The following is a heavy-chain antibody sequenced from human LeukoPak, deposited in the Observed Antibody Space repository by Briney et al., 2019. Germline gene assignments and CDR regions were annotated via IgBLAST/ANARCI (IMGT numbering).Heavy chain of an antibody. V-gene: IGHV4-61*01. CDR2: IYYSGST. CDR3: ASARGYCSSTSCYVAVGSLDY. J-gene: IGHJ4*02. Sequence: SETLSLTCTVSGGSVSSGNYYWSWIRQPPGKGLEWIGHIYYSGSTNYNPSLKSRVTISVDTSKNQFSLKLSSVTAADTAVYYCASARGYCSSTSCYVAVGSLDYWGQGTLVTVSS. D-gene: IGHD2-2*01. CDR1: GGSVSSGNYY.